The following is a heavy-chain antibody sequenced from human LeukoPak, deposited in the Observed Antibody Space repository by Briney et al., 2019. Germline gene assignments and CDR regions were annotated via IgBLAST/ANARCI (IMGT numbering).Heavy chain of an antibody. J-gene: IGHJ6*03. D-gene: IGHD5-12*01. CDR3: AGGQEGWLRPTNYYMDV. CDR1: GGTFSSYA. CDR2: IIPIFGTA. V-gene: IGHV1-69*06. Sequence: ASVKVSCKASGGTFSSYAISWVRQAPGQGLEWMGGIIPIFGTANYAQKFQGRVTITADKSTSTAYMELSSLRSEDTAVYYCAGGQEGWLRPTNYYMDVWGKGTTVTVSS.